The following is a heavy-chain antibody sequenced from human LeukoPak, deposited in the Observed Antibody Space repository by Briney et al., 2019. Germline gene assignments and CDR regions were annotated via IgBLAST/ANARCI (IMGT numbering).Heavy chain of an antibody. CDR1: GGSISSGSYY. CDR3: ARDRGYSSSWYDRPYAFDI. CDR2: IYTSGST. V-gene: IGHV4-61*02. Sequence: PSETLSLTCTVSGGSISSGSYYWSWIRQPAGKGLEWIGRIYTSGSTNYNPSLKSRVTISVDTSKNQFSLKLSSVTAADTAVYYCARDRGYSSSWYDRPYAFDIWGQGTMVTVSS. D-gene: IGHD6-13*01. J-gene: IGHJ3*02.